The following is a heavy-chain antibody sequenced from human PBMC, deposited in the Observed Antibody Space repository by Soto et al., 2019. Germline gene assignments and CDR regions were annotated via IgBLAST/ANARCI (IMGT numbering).Heavy chain of an antibody. V-gene: IGHV4-59*08. D-gene: IGHD3-16*02. CDR2: INYSGST. J-gene: IGHJ5*01. Sequence: PSETLSLTCTVSGGSISSYYWSWIRQPPGKGLEWIAYINYSGSTNYNPSLKSRVTISVDMSKNQFSLKLSSVTAADTAVYYCARHALPLNCSDFCGQGVLVTVSS. CDR1: GGSISSYY. CDR3: ARHALPLNCSDF.